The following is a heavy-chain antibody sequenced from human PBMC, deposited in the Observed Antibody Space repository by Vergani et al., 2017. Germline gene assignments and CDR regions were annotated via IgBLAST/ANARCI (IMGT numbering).Heavy chain of an antibody. V-gene: IGHV4-38-2*01. CDR3: ARGLAYCGGDCYGDWYFDL. D-gene: IGHD2-21*02. CDR2: IYYSGST. Sequence: VQLLESGGGLVQPGGSLRLSCAASGFTFSSYAMSWVRQAPGKGLEWIGIIYYSGSTYYNPSLKSRVTISVDTSKNQFALKLSSVTAADTAVYYCARGLAYCGGDCYGDWYFDLWGRGTLVTVSS. CDR1: GFTFSSYA. J-gene: IGHJ2*01.